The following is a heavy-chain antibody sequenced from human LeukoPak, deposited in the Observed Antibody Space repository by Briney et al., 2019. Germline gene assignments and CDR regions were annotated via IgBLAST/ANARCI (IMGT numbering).Heavy chain of an antibody. D-gene: IGHD3-10*01. Sequence: PSETLSLTCTVSGGSISSYYWSWIRQPPGKGLEWIGYLYYSGSTNYNPSLKSRVTISVDTSKNQFSLKLSSVTAADTAVYYCARRPRGYGMDVWGQGTTVTVSS. CDR1: GGSISSYY. CDR3: ARRPRGYGMDV. V-gene: IGHV4-59*01. CDR2: LYYSGST. J-gene: IGHJ6*02.